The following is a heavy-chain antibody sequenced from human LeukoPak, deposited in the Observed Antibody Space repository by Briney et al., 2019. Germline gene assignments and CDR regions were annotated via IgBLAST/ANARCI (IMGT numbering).Heavy chain of an antibody. Sequence: GGSLRLSCAASGFTFSNAWMSWVRQAPGKGLEWVGHIRSRNHGGTPNYAAPVKGRFTILRDDSKNTLYLQMNSLKPEDTAVYCCTTPDLTPEVIARNYFDAWGQGTLVTVSS. CDR2: IRSRNHGGTP. V-gene: IGHV3-15*01. CDR3: TTPDLTPEVIARNYFDA. CDR1: GFTFSNAW. J-gene: IGHJ5*02. D-gene: IGHD2-21*01.